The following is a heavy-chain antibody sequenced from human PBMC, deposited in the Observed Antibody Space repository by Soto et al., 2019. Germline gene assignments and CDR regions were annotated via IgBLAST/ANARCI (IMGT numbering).Heavy chain of an antibody. Sequence: HPGGSLRLSCAASGFTFSSYEMNWVRQAPGKGLEWISYISSSGSTTYHADSVKGRFTISRDNAKNSLYLQMNSLRAEDTAVYYCARGVLYYNVRSGFDYWGQGTLVTVS. CDR3: ARGVLYYNVRSGFDY. J-gene: IGHJ4*02. CDR1: GFTFSSYE. D-gene: IGHD3-22*01. CDR2: ISSSGSTT. V-gene: IGHV3-48*03.